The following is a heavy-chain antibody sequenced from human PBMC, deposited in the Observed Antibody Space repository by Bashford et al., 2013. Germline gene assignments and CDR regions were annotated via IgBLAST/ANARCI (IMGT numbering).Heavy chain of an antibody. CDR1: GFSLSTTGMC. J-gene: IGHJ4*02. CDR3: VRASFRYRAGWYGEIFDS. CDR2: IDWEGDK. Sequence: SGPTLVKPTQTLTLTCSFSGFSLSTTGMCVNWIRQSPGKALEWLGFIDWEGDKYYSASLKTRLTISKDTSKNQVVLTMTNMDPVDTATYYCVRASFRYRAGWYGEIFDSWGQGTLVTVSS. D-gene: IGHD6-19*01. V-gene: IGHV2-70*01.